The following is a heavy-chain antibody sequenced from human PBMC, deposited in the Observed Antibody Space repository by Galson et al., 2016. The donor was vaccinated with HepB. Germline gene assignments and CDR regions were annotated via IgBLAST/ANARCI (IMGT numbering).Heavy chain of an antibody. CDR2: IWYDGSNK. CDR1: GFSFSSYG. D-gene: IGHD1-26*01. CDR3: AKDGYRGSYRDYYGMDV. Sequence: SLRLSCAASGFSFSSYGIHWVRQAPGKGLEWVAVIWYDGSNKFYADSVKGRFTVSRDNSKNTLYLQMNSLTAEDTAVYFCAKDGYRGSYRDYYGMDVWGQGTTVTVSS. J-gene: IGHJ6*02. V-gene: IGHV3-33*06.